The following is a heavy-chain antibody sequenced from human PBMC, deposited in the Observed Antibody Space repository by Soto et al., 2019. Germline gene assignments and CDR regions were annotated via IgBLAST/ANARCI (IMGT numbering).Heavy chain of an antibody. Sequence: GGSLRLSCAASGFTFSSYAMSWVRQAPGKGLEWVSAISGSGGGTDYPDSVKGRFTIPRDNAKNTLYLQMNSLRAEDTAVNYCAKDHAEWLRLYYYYGMDVWGQGTTVTVSS. J-gene: IGHJ6*02. CDR3: AKDHAEWLRLYYYYGMDV. V-gene: IGHV3-23*01. CDR1: GFTFSSYA. D-gene: IGHD5-12*01. CDR2: ISGSGGGT.